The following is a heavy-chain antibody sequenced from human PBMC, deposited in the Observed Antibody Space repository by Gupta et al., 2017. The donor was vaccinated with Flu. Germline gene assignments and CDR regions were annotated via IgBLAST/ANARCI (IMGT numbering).Heavy chain of an antibody. CDR3: ARLWNWYYLDY. CDR1: GFTVSSNY. Sequence: EVQLVETGGGLIQPGGSLRLSCAASGFTVSSNYMSWVRQAPGKGLEWVSLIYSGGNTYYADSVKGRFTISRDNSKNTLYLQMNSLRAEDTAVYYCARLWNWYYLDYWGQGTLVTVSS. CDR2: IYSGGNT. J-gene: IGHJ4*02. D-gene: IGHD3-3*01. V-gene: IGHV3-53*02.